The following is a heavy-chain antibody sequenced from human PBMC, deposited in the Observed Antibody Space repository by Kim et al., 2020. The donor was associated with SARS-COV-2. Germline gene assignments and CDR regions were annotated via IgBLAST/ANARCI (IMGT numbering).Heavy chain of an antibody. CDR2: IATKVGNYAT. J-gene: IGHJ4*02. V-gene: IGHV3-73*01. CDR3: ARRESLRGFDY. CDR1: GFSLSGSD. D-gene: IGHD3-10*01. Sequence: GGSLKLSCAASGFSLSGSDIHWVRRASGTGLEWLGRIATKVGNYATAYAASVKGRFTLSRDDSENTAFLQMSSLKTDDTAISYCARRESLRGFDYGGQGT.